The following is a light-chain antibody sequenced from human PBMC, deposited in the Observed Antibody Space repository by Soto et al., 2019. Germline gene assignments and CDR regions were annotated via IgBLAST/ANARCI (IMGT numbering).Light chain of an antibody. J-gene: IGKJ5*01. CDR1: QSFRGL. CDR2: DAY. V-gene: IGKV3-11*01. Sequence: EVVLTQSPVTLSLSPGERATLSCRASQSFRGLLAWYQQKPGQDPRLLIYDAYNRATGIPPRFSGSGSGTDFNLTISSLEPEDSAVYECQQRHMWTITFGQGTRLEIK. CDR3: QQRHMWTIT.